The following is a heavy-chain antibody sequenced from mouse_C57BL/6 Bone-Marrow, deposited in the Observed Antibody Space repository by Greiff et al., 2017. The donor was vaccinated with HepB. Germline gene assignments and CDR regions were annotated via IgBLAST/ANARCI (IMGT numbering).Heavy chain of an antibody. J-gene: IGHJ4*01. CDR3: ARWAPPRAMDY. V-gene: IGHV1-42*01. CDR1: GYSFTGYY. CDR2: INPSTGGT. Sequence: EVQLQQSGPELVKPGASVKISCKASGYSFTGYYMNWVKQSPEKSLEWIGEINPSTGGTTYNQKFKAKATLTVDKSSSTAYMQLKSLTSEDSAVYYCARWAPPRAMDYWGQGTSVTVSS.